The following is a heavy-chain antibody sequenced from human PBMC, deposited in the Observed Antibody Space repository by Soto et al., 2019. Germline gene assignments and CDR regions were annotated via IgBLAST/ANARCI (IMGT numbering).Heavy chain of an antibody. Sequence: QVQLVQSGAEVKKHGASVTVSCKASGYTFSTYGFSWVRQDPGQGLEWMGWIGAGNGDTNYAKKFQGRVTMTTDTSTTTSYMELRSLTSDDTAVYFWARDWKGAEGFEPWGQGTLVTVSS. CDR1: GYTFSTYG. V-gene: IGHV1-18*01. CDR3: ARDWKGAEGFEP. D-gene: IGHD1-1*01. J-gene: IGHJ5*02. CDR2: IGAGNGDT.